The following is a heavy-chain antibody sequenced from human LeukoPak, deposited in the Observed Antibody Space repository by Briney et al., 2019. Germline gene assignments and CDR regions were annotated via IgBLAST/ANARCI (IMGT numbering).Heavy chain of an antibody. D-gene: IGHD3-22*01. J-gene: IGHJ4*02. V-gene: IGHV3-30*03. Sequence: GGSLRLSCEASGLTFNKYWMTWARQAPGKGLEWVAVISYDGSNKYYADSVKGRFTISRDNSKNTLYLQMNSLRAEDTAVYYCARDRKDDDSSGFSYWGQGTLVTVSS. CDR1: GLTFNKYW. CDR3: ARDRKDDDSSGFSY. CDR2: ISYDGSNK.